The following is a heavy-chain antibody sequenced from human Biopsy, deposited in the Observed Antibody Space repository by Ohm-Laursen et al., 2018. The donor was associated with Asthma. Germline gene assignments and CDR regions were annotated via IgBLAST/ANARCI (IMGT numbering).Heavy chain of an antibody. CDR1: GFSFNSYG. V-gene: IGHV3-30*03. Sequence: SLRLSCAASGFSFNSYGMHWVRQAPGKGLEWVAVMSFDGRQTYYADSVKGRFTISRDNSKNTLYLQMNSLRAEDTAVYYCAREKAYSDILTAYYNGWYFDLWGRGTLVTVSS. CDR3: AREKAYSDILTAYYNGWYFDL. D-gene: IGHD3-9*01. J-gene: IGHJ2*01. CDR2: MSFDGRQT.